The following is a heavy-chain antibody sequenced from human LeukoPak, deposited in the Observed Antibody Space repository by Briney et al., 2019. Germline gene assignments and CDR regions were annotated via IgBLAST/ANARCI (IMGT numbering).Heavy chain of an antibody. Sequence: SGGSLRLSCAASGFTFSSYAMSWVRQAPGKGLERVSAISGSGGSTYYADSVKGRFTISRDNSKNTLYLQMSSLRAEDTAVYYCAKDLYSSGWFGDYYYYGMDVWGQGTTVTVSS. D-gene: IGHD6-19*01. V-gene: IGHV3-23*01. CDR1: GFTFSSYA. CDR2: ISGSGGST. J-gene: IGHJ6*02. CDR3: AKDLYSSGWFGDYYYYGMDV.